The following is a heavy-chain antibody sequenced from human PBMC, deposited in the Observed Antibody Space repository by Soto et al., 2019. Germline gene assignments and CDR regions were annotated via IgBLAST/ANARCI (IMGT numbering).Heavy chain of an antibody. D-gene: IGHD3-16*02. CDR3: AKTTIMITFGGVLVLPGFDY. V-gene: IGHV3-23*01. J-gene: IGHJ4*02. Sequence: EVQLLESGGGLVQPGGSLRLSCAASGFTFSSYAMSWVRQAPGKGLEWVSAISGSGGSTYYADSVKGRFTISRDNSKNTLYLQMNSLRAEDTAVYYCAKTTIMITFGGVLVLPGFDYWGQGTLVTVSS. CDR2: ISGSGGST. CDR1: GFTFSSYA.